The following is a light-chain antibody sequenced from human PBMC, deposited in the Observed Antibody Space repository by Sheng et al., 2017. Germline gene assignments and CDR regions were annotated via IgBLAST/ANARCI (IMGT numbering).Light chain of an antibody. Sequence: EIVLTQSPGTLSLSPGERATLSCRASQSIGTYLAWYQQKPGQAPRLLIYDASNRATGIPARFSGSGSGTDFTLTITRLEPEDFAVYYCQQYGSSLRTFGQGTKVEIK. CDR3: QQYGSSLRT. CDR1: QSIGTY. CDR2: DAS. J-gene: IGKJ1*01. V-gene: IGKV3-20*01.